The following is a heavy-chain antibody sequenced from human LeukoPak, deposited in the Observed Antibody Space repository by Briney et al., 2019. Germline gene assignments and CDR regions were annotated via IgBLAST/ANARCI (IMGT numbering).Heavy chain of an antibody. CDR2: IYTSGST. J-gene: IGHJ4*02. CDR1: GGSISSYY. D-gene: IGHD3-10*01. Sequence: SETLSLTCTVSGGSISSYYWSWIRQPAGKGLEWIGRIYTSGSTNYNPSLKSRVTMSVDTSKNQFSLKLSSVTAADTAVYYCARGYGYYGSGSYHPHCDYWGQGTLVTVSS. V-gene: IGHV4-4*07. CDR3: ARGYGYYGSGSYHPHCDY.